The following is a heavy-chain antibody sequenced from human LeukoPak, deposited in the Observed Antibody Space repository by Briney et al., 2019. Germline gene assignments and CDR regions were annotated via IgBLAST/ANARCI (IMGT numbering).Heavy chain of an antibody. CDR3: ARDRVGSGWPRPYYFEF. Sequence: GASVKVSRKPSGYTFTGYYLHWVRQAPGQALEWMGWISPNTGATIYAQNFQGRVTMSRDTSISTAYLDLSSLRSDDTAVYYCARDRVGSGWPRPYYFEFWGQGTLVTVSS. CDR2: ISPNTGAT. CDR1: GYTFTGYY. J-gene: IGHJ4*02. D-gene: IGHD6-19*01. V-gene: IGHV1-2*02.